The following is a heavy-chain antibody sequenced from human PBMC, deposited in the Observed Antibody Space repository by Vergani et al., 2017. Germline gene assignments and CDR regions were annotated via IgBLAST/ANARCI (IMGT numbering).Heavy chain of an antibody. CDR1: GFTFSSYS. J-gene: IGHJ6*04. CDR3: ARDARGVHIVDV. CDR2: ISSSSSYI. Sequence: VQLVESGGGLVKPGGSLRLSCAASGFTFSSYSMHWVRQAPGKGLEWVSSISSSSSYIYYADSVKGRLTISRNNAKNSLYLQMNSLRAENTAVYYCARDARGVHIVDVWGKGTTVTVSS. D-gene: IGHD2-21*01. V-gene: IGHV3-21*01.